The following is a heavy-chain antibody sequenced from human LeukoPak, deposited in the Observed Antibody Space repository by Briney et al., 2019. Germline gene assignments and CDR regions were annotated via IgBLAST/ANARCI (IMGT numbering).Heavy chain of an antibody. CDR2: IYSGGST. CDR1: GFTVSSNY. J-gene: IGHJ4*02. CDR3: ARKPQVPAAIGEYYFDY. Sequence: PGGSLRLSCAASGFTVSSNYVSWVRQAPGKGLEWVSVIYSGGSTYYADSVKGRFTISRDNSKNTLYLQMNSLRADDTAVYYCARKPQVPAAIGEYYFDYWGQGTLVTVSS. V-gene: IGHV3-66*02. D-gene: IGHD2-2*01.